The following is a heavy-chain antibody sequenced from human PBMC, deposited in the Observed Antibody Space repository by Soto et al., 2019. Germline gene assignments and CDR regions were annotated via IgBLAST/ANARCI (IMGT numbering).Heavy chain of an antibody. CDR1: GFTFSSYG. D-gene: IGHD2-2*01. CDR2: IWYDGSNK. V-gene: IGHV3-33*01. J-gene: IGHJ6*02. Sequence: PGESLRLSCAASGFTFSSYGMHWVRQAPGKGLEWVAVIWYDGSNKYYADSVKGRFTISRDNSKNTLYLQMNSLRAEDTAVYYCARGDCSSTSCYAPYYYYYGMDVWGQGTTVTVYS. CDR3: ARGDCSSTSCYAPYYYYYGMDV.